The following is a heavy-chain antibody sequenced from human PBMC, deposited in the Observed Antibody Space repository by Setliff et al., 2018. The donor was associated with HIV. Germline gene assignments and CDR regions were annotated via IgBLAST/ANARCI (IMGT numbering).Heavy chain of an antibody. CDR1: GGIFNTYG. J-gene: IGHJ4*02. D-gene: IGHD5-12*01. CDR3: ARGPLYGYARGYFDY. V-gene: IGHV1-69*13. Sequence: GASVKVSCKASGGIFNTYGMNWVRQAPGQGLEWMGGIIPIARAPNYAQKFQDRVTITADESTTTVYMEVRSLKSEDTALYYCARGPLYGYARGYFDYWGQGTLVTVSS. CDR2: IIPIARAP.